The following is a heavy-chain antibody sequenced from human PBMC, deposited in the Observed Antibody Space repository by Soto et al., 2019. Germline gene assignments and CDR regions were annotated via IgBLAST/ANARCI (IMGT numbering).Heavy chain of an antibody. D-gene: IGHD3-10*01. Sequence: SDNLSLTCTVSGGSISSGGYYWSWIRQHPGKGLEWIGYIYYSGSTYYNPSLKSRLTISVDTSKNQFSLKLSSVTAADTAVYYCARGVTIFRVVIQTPYFDYWCQGTLVTVSS. CDR3: ARGVTIFRVVIQTPYFDY. V-gene: IGHV4-31*03. J-gene: IGHJ4*02. CDR1: GGSISSGGYY. CDR2: IYYSGST.